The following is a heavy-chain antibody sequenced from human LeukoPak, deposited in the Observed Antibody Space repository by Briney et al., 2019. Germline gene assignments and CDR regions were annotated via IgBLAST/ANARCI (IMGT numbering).Heavy chain of an antibody. Sequence: GGSLRLSCAASGFTFSSYGMHWVRQAPGKGLEWVAFIRYDGSNKYYADSVKGRFTISRDNSKNTLYLQMNSLRAEDTAVYYCAKDQEQWLVRPIAFDYWGQGTLVTVSS. J-gene: IGHJ4*02. V-gene: IGHV3-30*02. CDR2: IRYDGSNK. D-gene: IGHD6-19*01. CDR1: GFTFSSYG. CDR3: AKDQEQWLVRPIAFDY.